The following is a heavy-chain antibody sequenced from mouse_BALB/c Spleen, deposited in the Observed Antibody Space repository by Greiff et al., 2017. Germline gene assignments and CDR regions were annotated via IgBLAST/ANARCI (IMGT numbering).Heavy chain of an antibody. CDR2: IDPENGDT. D-gene: IGHD1-1*01. V-gene: IGHV14-4*02. J-gene: IGHJ3*01. Sequence: EVMLVESGAELVRSGASVKLSCTASGFNIKDYYMHWVKQRPEQGLEWIGWIDPENGDTEYAPKFQGKATMTADTSSNTAYLQLSSLTSEDTAVYYCNYYGSSYAYWGQGTLVTVSA. CDR1: GFNIKDYY. CDR3: NYYGSSYAY.